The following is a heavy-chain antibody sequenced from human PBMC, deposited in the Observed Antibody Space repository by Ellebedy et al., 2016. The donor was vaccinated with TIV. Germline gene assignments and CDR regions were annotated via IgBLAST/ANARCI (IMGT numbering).Heavy chain of an antibody. CDR1: GGYTSSSSYY. V-gene: IGHV4-39*02. CDR2: IFYTGYT. CDR3: TRPLSTYNAFDI. J-gene: IGHJ3*02. Sequence: SETLSLTCTVSGGYTSSSSYYWGWVRQPPGKGLEWIGSIFYTGYTYHNPSLKSRVTVSIDTSRNHFSLNMGSVTAADTAVYYCTRPLSTYNAFDIWGRGTKVTVSS. D-gene: IGHD2-2*01.